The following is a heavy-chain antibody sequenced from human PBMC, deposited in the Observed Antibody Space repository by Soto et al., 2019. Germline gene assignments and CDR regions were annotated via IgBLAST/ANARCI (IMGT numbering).Heavy chain of an antibody. CDR1: GFSFDDYA. D-gene: IGHD3-22*01. CDR2: ITWSSGYI. CDR3: AKGTYDSSGYYTAPDY. V-gene: IGHV3-9*01. J-gene: IGHJ4*02. Sequence: EVQLVESGGGLVQPGRSLRLSCAASGFSFDDYAMHWVRQAPGRGLEWVSGITWSSGYIGYADSVKGRFTISKDNVKKSLYLKMNSLRPEDTAVYYCAKGTYDSSGYYTAPDYWGERTLVTVSS.